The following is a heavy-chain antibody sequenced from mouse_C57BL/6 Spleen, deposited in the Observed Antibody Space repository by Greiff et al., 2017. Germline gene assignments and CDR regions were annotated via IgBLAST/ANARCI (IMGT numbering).Heavy chain of an antibody. J-gene: IGHJ3*01. D-gene: IGHD4-1*01. V-gene: IGHV5-6*01. Sequence: EVQRVESGGDLVKPGGSLKLSCAASGFTFSSYGMSWVRQTPDTRLAWVATISSGGSYTYYTDSVKGRFTFSRDNAKHTLYLQMNSLKSEDTAMYYCARQTLTGTLFADWGQGTLVTVSA. CDR2: ISSGGSYT. CDR3: ARQTLTGTLFAD. CDR1: GFTFSSYG.